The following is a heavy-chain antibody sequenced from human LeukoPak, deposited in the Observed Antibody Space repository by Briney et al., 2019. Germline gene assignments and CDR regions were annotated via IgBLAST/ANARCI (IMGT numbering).Heavy chain of an antibody. CDR3: ARVRTPFGVVASPYALDV. J-gene: IGHJ3*01. Sequence: GASVKVSCKASGYTFNSSPLTWVRQAPGVGFEWVGWITADNFSTNYAQKFQGRVTLTKETSTNTAYMEMRSLMSDDTAVYYCARVRTPFGVVASPYALDVWGQGTAVTVSS. V-gene: IGHV1-18*01. CDR2: ITADNFST. CDR1: GYTFNSSP. D-gene: IGHD3-3*01.